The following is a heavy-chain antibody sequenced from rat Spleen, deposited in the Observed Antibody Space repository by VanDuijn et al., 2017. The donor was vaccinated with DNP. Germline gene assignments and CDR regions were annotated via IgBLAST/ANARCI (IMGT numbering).Heavy chain of an antibody. CDR3: EREGTTTIYYAMDA. J-gene: IGHJ4*01. CDR2: INKDSSTI. Sequence: EVKLVESGGGLIQPGRSLKLSCAASGFNFKDYWMGWVRQAPGKGLEWIGEINKDSSTINYTPSLKDKFTISRDNAQNTLYLQMSKLGSEDTAIYYCEREGTTTIYYAMDAWGQGTSVTVSS. V-gene: IGHV4-2*01. CDR1: GFNFKDYW. D-gene: IGHD1-10*01.